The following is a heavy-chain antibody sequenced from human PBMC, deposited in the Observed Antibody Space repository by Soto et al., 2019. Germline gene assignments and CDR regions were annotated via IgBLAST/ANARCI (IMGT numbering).Heavy chain of an antibody. CDR2: INAGNGNT. CDR1: GYTFTSYA. Sequence: QVQLVQSGAEEKKPGASVKVSCKASGYTFTSYAMHWVRKAPGQRLEWMGWINAGNGNTKYSQKFQGRVTITRDTSASTAYMELGSLRSEDTAVYYCARSIVVVTALDYWGQGTLVTVSS. CDR3: ARSIVVVTALDY. V-gene: IGHV1-3*05. J-gene: IGHJ4*02. D-gene: IGHD2-21*02.